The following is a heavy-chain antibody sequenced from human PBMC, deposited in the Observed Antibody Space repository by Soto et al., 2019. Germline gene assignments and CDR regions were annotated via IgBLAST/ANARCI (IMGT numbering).Heavy chain of an antibody. Sequence: QVQLVQSGAELKKPGDSVKVSCKASGYTFTSYDINWVRQATGQGLEWIGWMSPKTGNTGYAQNFQGRVTMTRNPSISTAYMELSSLTSEDTAVYYRARGPPDWGFDLWGQGTLVPVSS. V-gene: IGHV1-8*01. CDR3: ARGPPDWGFDL. D-gene: IGHD7-27*01. CDR1: GYTFTSYD. CDR2: MSPKTGNT. J-gene: IGHJ4*02.